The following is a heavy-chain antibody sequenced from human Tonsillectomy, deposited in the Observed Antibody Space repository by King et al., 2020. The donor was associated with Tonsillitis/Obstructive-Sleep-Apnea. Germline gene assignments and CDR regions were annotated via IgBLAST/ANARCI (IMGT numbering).Heavy chain of an antibody. D-gene: IGHD3-22*01. CDR2: ISAHNGHT. J-gene: IGHJ4*02. Sequence: VQLVESGAEVKKPGASVKVSCKASGYTFTNYGISWVRQAPGQGLESMAWISAHNGHTNYAQKLQGRVTMTTDTSTSTAYMELRSLRSDDTAVYYCARDSMSHYYDSRGYYTFNCWGQGTLVTVSA. CDR1: GYTFTNYG. V-gene: IGHV1-18*01. CDR3: ARDSMSHYYDSRGYYTFNC.